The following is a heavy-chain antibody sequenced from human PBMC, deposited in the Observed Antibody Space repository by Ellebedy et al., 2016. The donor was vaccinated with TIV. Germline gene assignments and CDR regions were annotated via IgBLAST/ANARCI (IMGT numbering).Heavy chain of an antibody. CDR2: IYGGVNT. D-gene: IGHD6-19*01. J-gene: IGHJ6*04. Sequence: PGGSLRLSCAASGFTVSSHYMSWVRRAPGQGLGWVSVIYGGVNTDYAEHVEGRFPISRDNSKNTVYLQLNSLRAEDTAVYYWARARGWYGSDGMDVWGEGTTVTVSS. V-gene: IGHV3-53*01. CDR3: ARARGWYGSDGMDV. CDR1: GFTVSSHY.